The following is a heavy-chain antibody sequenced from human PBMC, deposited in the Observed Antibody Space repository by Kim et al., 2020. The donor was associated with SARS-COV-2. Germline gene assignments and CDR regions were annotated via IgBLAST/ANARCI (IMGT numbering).Heavy chain of an antibody. CDR2: IYHSGST. CDR3: AREGVGRGVLLDY. D-gene: IGHD3-10*01. CDR1: GGSISSSNW. J-gene: IGHJ4*02. Sequence: SETLSLTCAVSGGSISSSNWWSWVRQPPGKGLEWIGEIYHSGSTNYNPSLKSRVTISVDKSKNQFSLKLSSVTAADTAVYYCAREGVGRGVLLDYWGQGTLVTVSS. V-gene: IGHV4-4*02.